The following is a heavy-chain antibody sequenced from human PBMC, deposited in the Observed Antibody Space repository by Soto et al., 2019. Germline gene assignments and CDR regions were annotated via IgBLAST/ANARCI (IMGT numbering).Heavy chain of an antibody. CDR1: DGSFSGYY. D-gene: IGHD3-22*01. V-gene: IGHV4-34*01. J-gene: IGHJ4*02. CDR2: INHSGST. Sequence: SETLSLTCAVYDGSFSGYYWSWIRQPPGKGLEWIGEINHSGSTNYNPSLKSRVTISVDTSKNQFSLKLSSVTAADTAVYYCARGSHLRDSSGYYPDYWGQGTLVTVSS. CDR3: ARGSHLRDSSGYYPDY.